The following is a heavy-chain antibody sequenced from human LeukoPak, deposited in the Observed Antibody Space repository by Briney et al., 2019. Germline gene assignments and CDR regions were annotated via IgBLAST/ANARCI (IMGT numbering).Heavy chain of an antibody. CDR2: IYHSGST. D-gene: IGHD3-10*01. CDR1: GYSISSGYY. V-gene: IGHV4-38-2*02. CDR3: AREPRITMVRGGWAFDI. J-gene: IGHJ3*02. Sequence: PSATLSLTCAVSGYSISSGYYWGWIRQPPGKGLEWIGSIYHSGSTYYNPSLKSRVTISVDTSKNQFSLKLSSVTAADTAVYYCAREPRITMVRGGWAFDIWGQGTMVTVSS.